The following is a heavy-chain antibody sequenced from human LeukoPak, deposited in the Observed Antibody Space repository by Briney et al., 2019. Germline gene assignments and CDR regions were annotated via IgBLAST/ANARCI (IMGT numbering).Heavy chain of an antibody. CDR2: ISAYNGNT. CDR1: GYTFTSYG. CDR3: ARDVGYYDSSGYYYRYY. Sequence: ASVKVSCKASGYTFTSYGISWVRQAPGQGLEWMGWISAYNGNTNYAQKLQGRVTMTTDTSTSTAYMELRSLRSDDTAVYYCARDVGYYDSSGYYYRYYWGQGTLVTVSS. D-gene: IGHD3-22*01. J-gene: IGHJ4*02. V-gene: IGHV1-18*01.